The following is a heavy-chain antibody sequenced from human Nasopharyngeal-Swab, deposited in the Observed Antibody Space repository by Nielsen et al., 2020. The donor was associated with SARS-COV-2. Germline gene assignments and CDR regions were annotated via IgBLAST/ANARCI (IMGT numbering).Heavy chain of an antibody. Sequence: SLQVSCKASGGTISSYAISWVRQAPGQGLEWMGGIIPILDIANYEQKFQGSVTITADKSTRTAYMVLSSMRAEDTALYYCARRWGRGSLMDYWGQGTLVTVSS. D-gene: IGHD1-26*01. CDR2: IIPILDIA. CDR1: GGTISSYA. J-gene: IGHJ4*02. CDR3: ARRWGRGSLMDY. V-gene: IGHV1-69*10.